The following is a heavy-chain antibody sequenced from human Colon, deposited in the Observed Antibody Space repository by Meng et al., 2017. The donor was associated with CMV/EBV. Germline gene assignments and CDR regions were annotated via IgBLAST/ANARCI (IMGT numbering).Heavy chain of an antibody. V-gene: IGHV3-7*01. D-gene: IGHD3-10*01. CDR2: IKQDGSEK. Sequence: GESLKISCAASGFTFRSYWMTWVRQAPGRGLEWVASIKQDGSEKNYVDSVKGRFTISRDNAENSLYLQMNSLRAEDTAVYYCARATQFGYWGQGTLVTVSS. J-gene: IGHJ4*02. CDR3: ARATQFGY. CDR1: GFTFRSYW.